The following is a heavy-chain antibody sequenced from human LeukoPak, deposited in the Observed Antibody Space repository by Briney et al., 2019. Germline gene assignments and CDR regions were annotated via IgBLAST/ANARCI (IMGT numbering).Heavy chain of an antibody. V-gene: IGHV5-51*01. CDR3: ARQDSNYHADY. D-gene: IGHD4-11*01. CDR1: GYSFTSYW. J-gene: IGHJ4*02. CDR2: IYPSDPDT. Sequence: GESLKISCKGSGYSFTSYWIGWVRQMPGKGLEWMGIIYPSDPDTRYSPSFQGQVTISADKSIGTAYLQWSSLKASDTAMYYCARQDSNYHADYWGQGTLVTVSS.